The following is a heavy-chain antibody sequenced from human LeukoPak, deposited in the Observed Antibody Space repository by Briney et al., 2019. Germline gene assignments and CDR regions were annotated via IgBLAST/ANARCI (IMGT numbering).Heavy chain of an antibody. J-gene: IGHJ4*02. D-gene: IGHD3-22*01. CDR2: ISGSGGST. CDR3: ARGPPMYSYGSSDYHYDYFNY. Sequence: QPGGSLRLSCAASGFTFSSYAMSWVRQAPGKGLEWVSAISGSGGSTYYADSVKGRFTISRDNSKNTLYLQMNNLRAEDTALYYCARGPPMYSYGSSDYHYDYFNYWGQGTLVTVSS. V-gene: IGHV3-23*01. CDR1: GFTFSSYA.